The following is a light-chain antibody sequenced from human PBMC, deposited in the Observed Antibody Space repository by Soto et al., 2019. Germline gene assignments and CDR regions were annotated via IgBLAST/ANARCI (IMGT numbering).Light chain of an antibody. CDR3: QQYQSYSYT. Sequence: DIQMTQSPSTLPASVGDRVTITCRASQSISSWLAWYQQKPGKAPKLLIHKASTLESGVPSRFSGSGSGTEFTLTISSLQSEDFATYYCQQYQSYSYTFGQGNKLDIK. CDR2: KAS. J-gene: IGKJ2*01. V-gene: IGKV1-5*03. CDR1: QSISSW.